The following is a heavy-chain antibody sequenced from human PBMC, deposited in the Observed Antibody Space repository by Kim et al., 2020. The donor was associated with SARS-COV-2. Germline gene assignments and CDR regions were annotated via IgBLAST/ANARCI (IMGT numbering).Heavy chain of an antibody. CDR1: GFTFSSYW. D-gene: IGHD6-13*01. J-gene: IGHJ6*02. CDR3: ARAHSSWYLFYYYGMDV. CDR2: IKQDGSEK. V-gene: IGHV3-7*03. Sequence: GGSLRLSCAASGFTFSSYWMSWVRQAPGKGLEWVANIKQDGSEKYYVDSVKGRFTISRDNAKNSLYLQMNSLRAEDTAVYYCARAHSSWYLFYYYGMDVWGPGTTVTVSS.